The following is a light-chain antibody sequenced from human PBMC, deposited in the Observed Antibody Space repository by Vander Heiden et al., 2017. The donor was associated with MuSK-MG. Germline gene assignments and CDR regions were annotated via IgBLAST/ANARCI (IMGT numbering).Light chain of an antibody. CDR3: QSYDSSLSGYV. Sequence: QSVLTQPPSASGAPGQRVTISCTGSSSHIGAGSDVHWYQQLPGTAPKLLIYGNSNRPSGVPDRFSGSKSGTSASLAITGLQAEDEADYYCQSYDSSLSGYVFGTGTKVTVL. J-gene: IGLJ1*01. CDR1: SSHIGAGSD. CDR2: GNS. V-gene: IGLV1-40*01.